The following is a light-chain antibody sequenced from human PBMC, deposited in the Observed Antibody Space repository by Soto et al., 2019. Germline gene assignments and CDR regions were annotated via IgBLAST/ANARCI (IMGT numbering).Light chain of an antibody. V-gene: IGKV1-5*01. J-gene: IGKJ1*01. Sequence: DIQMTQSPSTLSASLGDRVSITCRASQNIDKWLAWYQQKPQKAPKLLIFDASTLESGVPSRFSVSASGTEGTLTISSLQTDDVATYYCQQYNTYKGTFGPGTKVDIK. CDR3: QQYNTYKGT. CDR2: DAS. CDR1: QNIDKW.